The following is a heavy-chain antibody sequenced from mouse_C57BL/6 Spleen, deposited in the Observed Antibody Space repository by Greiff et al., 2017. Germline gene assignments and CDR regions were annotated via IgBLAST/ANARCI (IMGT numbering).Heavy chain of an antibody. CDR3: ARGFITTVGGVFDY. CDR2: IYPGSGGT. J-gene: IGHJ2*01. CDR1: GYAFTNYL. D-gene: IGHD1-1*01. Sequence: VQVVESGAELVRPGTSVKVSCKASGYAFTNYLIEWVKQRPGQGLEWIGVIYPGSGGTNYNEKFKGKETLTADKSSSTAYMQLSSLTSEDSAVYFCARGFITTVGGVFDYWGQGTTLTVSS. V-gene: IGHV1-54*01.